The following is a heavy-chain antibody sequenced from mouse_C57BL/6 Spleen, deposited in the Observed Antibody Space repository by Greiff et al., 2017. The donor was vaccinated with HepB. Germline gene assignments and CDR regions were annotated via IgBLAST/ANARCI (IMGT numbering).Heavy chain of an antibody. CDR1: GYTFTSYW. V-gene: IGHV1-50*01. CDR2: LDPSDSYT. Sequence: VQLQQPGAELVKPGASVKPSCKASGYTFTSYWMPWVKQRPGQGLEWIGELDPSDSYTNYNQKFKGKATLTVDTSSSTAYMQLSSLTSEDSAVYYCARGRIYYGNYGFAYWGKGTLVTVSA. CDR3: ARGRIYYGNYGFAY. D-gene: IGHD2-1*01. J-gene: IGHJ3*01.